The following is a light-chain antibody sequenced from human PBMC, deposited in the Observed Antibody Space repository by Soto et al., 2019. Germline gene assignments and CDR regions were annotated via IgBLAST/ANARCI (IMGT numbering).Light chain of an antibody. Sequence: SALTQPASVSGSPGQSITISCTGTSSDVGSYNLVSWYQQHPGKAPKLMIYEGSKRPSGVSNRFSGSKSGNTASLTISGLQAEDEADYYCCSYAGSSTLRVVFGGGTKLTVL. CDR2: EGS. CDR1: SSDVGSYNL. J-gene: IGLJ2*01. V-gene: IGLV2-23*01. CDR3: CSYAGSSTLRVV.